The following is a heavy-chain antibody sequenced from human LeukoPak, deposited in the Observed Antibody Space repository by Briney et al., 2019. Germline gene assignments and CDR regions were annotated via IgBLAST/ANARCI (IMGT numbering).Heavy chain of an antibody. CDR2: ISSRGSTI. CDR1: GFTFSDYY. V-gene: IGHV3-11*01. D-gene: IGHD2/OR15-2a*01. Sequence: GGSLRLSCAASGFTFSDYYMSWIRQAPGKGLEWVSYISSRGSTIYYADSVKGRFTISRDNAKNSLYLQMNSLRAEDTAVYYCARDGTTDEYYFDYWGQGTLVTVSS. CDR3: ARDGTTDEYYFDY. J-gene: IGHJ4*02.